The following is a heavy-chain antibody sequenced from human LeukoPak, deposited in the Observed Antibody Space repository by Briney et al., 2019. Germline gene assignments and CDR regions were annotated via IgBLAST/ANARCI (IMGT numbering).Heavy chain of an antibody. CDR3: AREIPSSGTHSSYFDY. V-gene: IGHV4-31*03. D-gene: IGHD3-10*01. CDR2: IYYSGST. J-gene: IGHJ4*02. Sequence: SETLSLTCTVSGGSIISGGYYWSWIRQHPGKGLEWIGYIYYSGSTYFNPSLESRLTMSVDTSNNQFSLTLSSVTAADTAVYYCAREIPSSGTHSSYFDYWGQGTLVTVSS. CDR1: GGSIISGGYY.